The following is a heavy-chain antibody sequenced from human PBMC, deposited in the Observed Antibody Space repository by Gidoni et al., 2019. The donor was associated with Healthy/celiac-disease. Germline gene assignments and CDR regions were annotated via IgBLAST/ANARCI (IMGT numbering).Heavy chain of an antibody. V-gene: IGHV4-61*02. CDR1: GGSISCGSYY. J-gene: IGHJ4*02. CDR2: IYTSGST. CDR3: AREYYYGSGSYYNGLDY. Sequence: QVQLQESGPGLVKPSQTLSLTCTVSGGSISCGSYYWSWIRQPAGKGLEWIGRIYTSGSTNYNPSLNSRVTISIDTSKNQFSLKLSSVTAADTAVYYCAREYYYGSGSYYNGLDYWGQGTLVTVSS. D-gene: IGHD3-10*01.